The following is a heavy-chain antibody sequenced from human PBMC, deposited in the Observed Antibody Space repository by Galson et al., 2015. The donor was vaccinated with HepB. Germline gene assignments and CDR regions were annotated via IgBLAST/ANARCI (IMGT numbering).Heavy chain of an antibody. J-gene: IGHJ4*02. D-gene: IGHD2-15*01. CDR3: ARDCRFRSGGSCYRRGDY. V-gene: IGHV1-18*04. CDR2: ISAYNGNT. Sequence: SVKVSCKASGYTFTNYGISWVRQAPGQGLEWMAWISAYNGNTNYAQKFQGRVTMTTDTSTSAAYMELRSLRSDDTAVYYCARDCRFRSGGSCYRRGDYWGQGTLVTVAS. CDR1: GYTFTNYG.